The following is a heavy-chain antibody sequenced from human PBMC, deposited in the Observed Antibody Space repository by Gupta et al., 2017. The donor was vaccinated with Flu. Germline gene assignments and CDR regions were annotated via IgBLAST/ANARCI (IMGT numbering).Heavy chain of an antibody. D-gene: IGHD2-15*01. CDR1: GFSLSTSGVG. CDR3: AHRTRLGYCSGGSCYFDY. Sequence: QITLKESGPTLVKPTQTLTLTCTFSGFSLSTSGVGVGWIRQPPGKALEWLALIYWDDDKRYSPSLNSRLTITKDTSKNQVVLTMTNMDPVDTATYYCAHRTRLGYCSGGSCYFDYWGQGTLVTVSS. V-gene: IGHV2-5*02. CDR2: IYWDDDK. J-gene: IGHJ4*02.